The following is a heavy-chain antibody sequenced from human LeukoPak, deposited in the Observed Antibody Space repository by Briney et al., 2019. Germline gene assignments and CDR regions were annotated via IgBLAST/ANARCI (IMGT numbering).Heavy chain of an antibody. Sequence: PSETLSLTCTVSGASISSFYWSWIRQPAGKGLEWIGRIYTSGTNYNPSLKSRVTMSVDTSKNQFSLKLSSVTAADTAVYYCARHTYYYDSSGYLDRRADAFDIWGQGTMVTVSS. D-gene: IGHD3-22*01. CDR3: ARHTYYYDSSGYLDRRADAFDI. CDR1: GASISSFY. CDR2: IYTSGT. J-gene: IGHJ3*02. V-gene: IGHV4-4*07.